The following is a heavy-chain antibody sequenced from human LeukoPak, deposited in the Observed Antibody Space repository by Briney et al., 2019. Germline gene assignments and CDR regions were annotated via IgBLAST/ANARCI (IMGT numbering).Heavy chain of an antibody. CDR2: ISGSGGST. CDR3: AKDLHSSSWLPFGY. CDR1: GFTFSSYW. J-gene: IGHJ4*02. Sequence: GGSLRLSCVASGFTFSSYWMHWVRQVPGKGLEWVSAISGSGGSTYYADSVKGRFTISRDNSKNTLYLQMNSLRAEDTAVYYCAKDLHSSSWLPFGYWGQGTLVTVSS. V-gene: IGHV3-23*01. D-gene: IGHD6-13*01.